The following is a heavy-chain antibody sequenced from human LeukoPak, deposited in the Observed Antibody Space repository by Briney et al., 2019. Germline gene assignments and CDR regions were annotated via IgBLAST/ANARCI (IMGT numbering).Heavy chain of an antibody. D-gene: IGHD2-15*01. J-gene: IGHJ4*02. CDR3: ARGTYCSGGSCYYYLDN. Sequence: SETLSLTCTVSGGSISSSSYYWGWIRQPPGKGLEWIGSIYYSGCTYYNPSLNSRVTISVDTSRNQFSLRLSSVTAADTAVYYCARGTYCSGGSCYYYLDNWGQGTLVTVSS. CDR2: IYYSGCT. CDR1: GGSISSSSYY. V-gene: IGHV4-39*07.